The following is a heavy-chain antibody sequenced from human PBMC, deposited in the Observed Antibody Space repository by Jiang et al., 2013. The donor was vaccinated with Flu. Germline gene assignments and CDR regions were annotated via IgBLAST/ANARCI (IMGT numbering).Heavy chain of an antibody. D-gene: IGHD3-22*01. CDR1: GYTFTKYY. V-gene: IGHV1-46*01. J-gene: IGHJ3*02. CDR3: ARVLGGSGYSDAFDI. Sequence: SGAEVKKPGASVKVSCKASGYTFTKYYIHWVRQAPGRGLEWMGIINPSGGTTSNAQNFEGRVTMTRDTSTSTVYMDLSSLRSEDTAVYYCARVLGGSGYSDAFDIWGQGTMVTVSS. CDR2: INPSGGTT.